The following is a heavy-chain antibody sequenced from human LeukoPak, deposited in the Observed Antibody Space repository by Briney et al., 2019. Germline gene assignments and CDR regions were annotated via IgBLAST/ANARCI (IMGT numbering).Heavy chain of an antibody. Sequence: APVKASCKASGYTFTGYYMHWVRQAPGQGLEWMGWINPNSGGTNYAQKFQGRVTMTRDTSISTACMELSRLRSDDTAVYYCARCDPAYFDYWGQGTLVTVSS. D-gene: IGHD2-21*01. CDR3: ARCDPAYFDY. CDR1: GYTFTGYY. CDR2: INPNSGGT. J-gene: IGHJ4*02. V-gene: IGHV1-2*02.